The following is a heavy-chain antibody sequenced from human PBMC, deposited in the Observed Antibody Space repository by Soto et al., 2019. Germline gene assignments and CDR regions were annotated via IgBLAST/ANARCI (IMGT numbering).Heavy chain of an antibody. J-gene: IGHJ5*02. CDR3: AREAAAGRPRFDL. Sequence: GASVKVSCKASGGTFSIYAITWVRQAPGQGLEWMGGIIPIFGTTNYTHKFQGRLTITADASTSTAYMELSSLRSDDTAVYYCAREAAAGRPRFDLWGQGTLVTVSS. D-gene: IGHD6-13*01. CDR2: IIPIFGTT. V-gene: IGHV1-69*13. CDR1: GGTFSIYA.